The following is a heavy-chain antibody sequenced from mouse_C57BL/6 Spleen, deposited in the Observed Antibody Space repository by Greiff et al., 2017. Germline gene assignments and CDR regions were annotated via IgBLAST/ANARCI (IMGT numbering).Heavy chain of an antibody. CDR2: IWSGGST. Sequence: QVQLQQSGPGLVQPSQSLSITCTVSGFSLTSYGVHWVRQSPGKGLEWLGVIWSGGSTDYNAAFISRLSISKDNSKSQVFFKMNSLQADETAIYYCARNKDYYGSSYGYFDVWGTGTTVTVSS. V-gene: IGHV2-2*01. CDR1: GFSLTSYG. D-gene: IGHD1-1*01. CDR3: ARNKDYYGSSYGYFDV. J-gene: IGHJ1*03.